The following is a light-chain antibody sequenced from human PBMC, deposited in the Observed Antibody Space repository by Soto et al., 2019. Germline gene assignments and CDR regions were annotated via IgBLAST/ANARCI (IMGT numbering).Light chain of an antibody. CDR2: DAS. CDR1: QSISSW. CDR3: QQYNSFMWT. J-gene: IGKJ1*01. Sequence: DIQMTQAPSTLSASVGDRVTITCRASQSISSWLAWYQQKPGKAPKLLIYDASSLESGVPSRFRGSGSGTEFTLTISSLQPDAFATYYCQQYNSFMWTFAQGITVDI. V-gene: IGKV1-5*01.